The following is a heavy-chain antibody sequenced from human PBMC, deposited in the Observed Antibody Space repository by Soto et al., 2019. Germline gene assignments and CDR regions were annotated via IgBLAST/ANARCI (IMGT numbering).Heavy chain of an antibody. D-gene: IGHD2-2*01. CDR2: ISGSGANT. CDR1: GFTFSSYA. J-gene: IGHJ5*02. Sequence: EVHLLESGGGLVQPGGSLRLSCSASGFTFSSYAMSWVRQTPGKGLEWVSAISGSGANTYYADSVKGRFTISRDNSKNTLYLQMNSRRAEDTAIYFCAKDRGSITYTWFDPWGQGTLVTVSS. V-gene: IGHV3-23*01. CDR3: AKDRGSITYTWFDP.